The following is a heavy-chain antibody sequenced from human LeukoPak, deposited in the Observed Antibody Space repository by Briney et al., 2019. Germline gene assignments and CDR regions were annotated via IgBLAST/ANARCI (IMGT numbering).Heavy chain of an antibody. Sequence: PGGSLRLSCAASGFTFSTYWMHWVRQAPGEELVWVPRINSDGTTTTYADSVKGRFTISRDNAKNTLYLQLNSLRGEDTAVYYCARAPFCGGDCYSRYFDLWGRGTLVTVSS. D-gene: IGHD2-21*02. CDR1: GFTFSTYW. V-gene: IGHV3-74*01. CDR2: INSDGTTT. J-gene: IGHJ2*01. CDR3: ARAPFCGGDCYSRYFDL.